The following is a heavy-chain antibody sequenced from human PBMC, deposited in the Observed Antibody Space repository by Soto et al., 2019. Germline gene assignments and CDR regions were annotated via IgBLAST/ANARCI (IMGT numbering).Heavy chain of an antibody. Sequence: GASVKVSCKASGGTFSSYAISWVRQAPGQGLEWMGGIIPIFGTANYAQKFQSRVTITADESTSTAYMELSSLRSEDTAVYYCARDRGGSYRYYYYYGMDVWGQGTTVTVSS. V-gene: IGHV1-69*13. CDR1: GGTFSSYA. J-gene: IGHJ6*02. CDR3: ARDRGGSYRYYYYYGMDV. CDR2: IIPIFGTA. D-gene: IGHD1-26*01.